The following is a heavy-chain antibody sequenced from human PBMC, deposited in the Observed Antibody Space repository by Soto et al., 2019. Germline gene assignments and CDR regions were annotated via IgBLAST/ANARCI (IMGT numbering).Heavy chain of an antibody. V-gene: IGHV4-61*01. D-gene: IGHD5-12*01. CDR3: ARGGLRLGY. CDR2: IYYSGST. Sequence: TLSLTCTVSGGSMSSDNYFLIWIRQPPGKGLEWIGYIYYSGSTNYNPSLKSRVTISVDTSKNQFSLKLSSVTAADTAVYYCARGGLRLGYWGQGTLVTVSS. CDR1: GGSMSSDNYF. J-gene: IGHJ4*02.